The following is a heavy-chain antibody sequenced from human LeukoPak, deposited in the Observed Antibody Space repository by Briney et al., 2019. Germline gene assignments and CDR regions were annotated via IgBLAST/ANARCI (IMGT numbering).Heavy chain of an antibody. D-gene: IGHD1-26*01. CDR3: ARIAWERLGRAFDI. CDR2: ISYDGSNK. V-gene: IGHV3-30*03. CDR1: GFTFSSYG. J-gene: IGHJ3*02. Sequence: PGGSLRLSCAASGFTFSSYGMHWVRQAPGKGLEWVAVISYDGSNKYNADSVKGRFAISRDNSKNTLYLQMNSLRAEDMAVYYCARIAWERLGRAFDIWGQGTMVTVSS.